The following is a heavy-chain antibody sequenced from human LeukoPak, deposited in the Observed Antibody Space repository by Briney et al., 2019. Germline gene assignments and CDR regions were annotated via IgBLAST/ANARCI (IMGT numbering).Heavy chain of an antibody. J-gene: IGHJ4*02. CDR2: ITGSCGDT. CDR1: GFTFNNYA. V-gene: IGHV3-23*01. Sequence: AGSLTLSCAASGFTFNNYAMSWVRHAPGQVLEWVSTITGSCGDTYHSDSVKGRFTISTDNSNNTLYLQMNSLRAEDKAVYYCAKGSRDSRPYYFDFWGQGTLVTVSS. D-gene: IGHD3-3*01. CDR3: AKGSRDSRPYYFDF.